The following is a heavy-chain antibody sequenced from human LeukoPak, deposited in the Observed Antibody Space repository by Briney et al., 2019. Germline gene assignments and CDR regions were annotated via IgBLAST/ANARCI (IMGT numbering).Heavy chain of an antibody. Sequence: ASVKVSCKASGGTFSSYAISWVRQAPGQGLEWMGIINPSGGSTGYAQRFQGRVTMTRDMSTSTVYMELSSLRSEDTAVYYCARDGDYYDSSGYTDYWGQGTLVTVSS. CDR3: ARDGDYYDSSGYTDY. V-gene: IGHV1-46*01. J-gene: IGHJ4*02. D-gene: IGHD3-22*01. CDR1: GGTFSSYA. CDR2: INPSGGST.